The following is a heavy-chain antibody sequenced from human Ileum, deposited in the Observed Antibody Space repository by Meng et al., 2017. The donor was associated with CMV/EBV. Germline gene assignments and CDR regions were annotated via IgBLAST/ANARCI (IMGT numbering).Heavy chain of an antibody. CDR1: GGSFSCGCW. CDR2: SHPRGTT. Sequence: TCGVSGGSFSCGCWSSWVRKYPGKGLEWLGESHPRGTTTYNPSLKSRLIISLDESKTEFSLKLTSVTAADTAVYYCARNGAYSLDSWSQGSLVTVSS. CDR3: ARNGAYSLDS. J-gene: IGHJ4*02. V-gene: IGHV4-4*02. D-gene: IGHD4/OR15-4a*01.